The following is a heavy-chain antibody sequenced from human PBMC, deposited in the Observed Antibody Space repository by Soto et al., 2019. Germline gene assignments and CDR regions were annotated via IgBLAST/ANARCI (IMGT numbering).Heavy chain of an antibody. CDR2: IYPGDSDT. CDR1: GYSFTSYW. D-gene: IGHD3-3*01. J-gene: IGHJ4*02. Sequence: PGESLKISCKGSGYSFTSYWIGWVRQMPGKGLEWMGIIYPGDSDTRYSPSFQGQVTISADKSISTAYLQWSSLKASDTAMYYCARTKRRITIFGVVIRNYYFEYWGQGTLVTVSS. CDR3: ARTKRRITIFGVVIRNYYFEY. V-gene: IGHV5-51*01.